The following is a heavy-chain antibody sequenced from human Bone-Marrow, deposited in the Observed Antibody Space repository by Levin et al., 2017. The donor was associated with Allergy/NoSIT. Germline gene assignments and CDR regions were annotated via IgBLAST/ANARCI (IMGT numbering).Heavy chain of an antibody. CDR2: ISSSGSTI. Sequence: GESLKISCAASGFTFSSYEMNWVRQAPGKGLEWVSYISSSGSTIYYADSVKGRFTISRDNAKNSLYLQMNSLRAEDTAVYYCARSLPDDYYYGSGSYYNGTAFDIWGQGTMVTVSS. D-gene: IGHD3-10*01. J-gene: IGHJ3*02. V-gene: IGHV3-48*03. CDR3: ARSLPDDYYYGSGSYYNGTAFDI. CDR1: GFTFSSYE.